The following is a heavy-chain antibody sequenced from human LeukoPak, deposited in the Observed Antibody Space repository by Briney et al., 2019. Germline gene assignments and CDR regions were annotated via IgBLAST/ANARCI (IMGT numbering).Heavy chain of an antibody. V-gene: IGHV3-23*01. J-gene: IGHJ4*02. D-gene: IGHD6-13*01. CDR1: GFTFSSDA. CDR2: TSGTGGST. Sequence: PGGSLRLSCAASGFTFSSDAMSWVRQAPGKGLEWVSATSGTGGSTYYADSVRGRFTISRDNSKTTLYLQMNSRRADDTAVYYCAKPHTVSWTPFDYWGQGTLVTVSS. CDR3: AKPHTVSWTPFDY.